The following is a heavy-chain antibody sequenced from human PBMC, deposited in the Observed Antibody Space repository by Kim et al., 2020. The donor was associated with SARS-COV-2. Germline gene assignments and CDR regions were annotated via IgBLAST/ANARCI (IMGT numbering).Heavy chain of an antibody. Sequence: GGSLRLSCAASGFTFSSYSMNWVRQAPGKGLEWVSSINSSSSYIYYADSVKGRFTISRDNAKNSLHLQMNSLTAEATAVYYCAKGLHFGEYYFYGMDVWG. D-gene: IGHD3-10*01. V-gene: IGHV3-21*01. CDR2: INSSSSYI. CDR1: GFTFSSYS. CDR3: AKGLHFGEYYFYGMDV. J-gene: IGHJ6*01.